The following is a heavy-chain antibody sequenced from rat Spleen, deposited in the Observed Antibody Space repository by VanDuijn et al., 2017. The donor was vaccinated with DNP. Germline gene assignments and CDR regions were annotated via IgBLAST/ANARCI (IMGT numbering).Heavy chain of an antibody. CDR3: ARGNYGSYDY. CDR2: ITSCGGST. V-gene: IGHV5-31*01. D-gene: IGHD1-3*01. CDR1: GFTFNNYW. Sequence: EVQLVESGGDLVQPGRSLKLSCVASGFTFNNYWMTWIRQVPGKGLEWIASITSCGGSTYYPDSVKGRFTISRDNAKNTLFLQMNSLRSEDTATYYCARGNYGSYDYWGQGVMVTVSS. J-gene: IGHJ2*01.